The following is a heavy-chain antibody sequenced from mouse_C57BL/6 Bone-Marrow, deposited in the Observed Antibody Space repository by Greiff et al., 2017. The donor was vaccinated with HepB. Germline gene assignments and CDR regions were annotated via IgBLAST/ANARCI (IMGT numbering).Heavy chain of an antibody. Sequence: EVQRVESGPVLVKPGASVKMSCKASGYTFTDYYMNWVKQSHGKSLEWIGVINPYNGGTSYNQKFKGKATLTVDKSSSTAYMELNSLTSEDSAVYYCASIYYGHTFDVWGTGTTVTVSS. V-gene: IGHV1-19*01. CDR2: INPYNGGT. D-gene: IGHD2-1*01. CDR3: ASIYYGHTFDV. CDR1: GYTFTDYY. J-gene: IGHJ1*03.